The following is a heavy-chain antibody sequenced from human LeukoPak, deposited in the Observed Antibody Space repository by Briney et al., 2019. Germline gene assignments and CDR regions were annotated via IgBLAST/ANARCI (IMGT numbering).Heavy chain of an antibody. V-gene: IGHV1-8*03. J-gene: IGHJ4*02. D-gene: IGHD2-2*01. CDR3: ARALRRVVPAAEYYFDC. CDR1: GYTFTSYD. Sequence: ASVKVSCKASGYTFTSYDINWVRQATGQGLEWMGWMNPNSGNTGYAQKFQGRVTITRNTSISTAYMELSSLRSEDTAVYYCARALRRVVPAAEYYFDCWGQGTLVTVSS. CDR2: MNPNSGNT.